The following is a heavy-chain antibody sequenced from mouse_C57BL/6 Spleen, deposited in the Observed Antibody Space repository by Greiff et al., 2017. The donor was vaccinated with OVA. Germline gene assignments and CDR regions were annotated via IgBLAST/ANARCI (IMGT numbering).Heavy chain of an antibody. CDR2: ISRGSSTI. V-gene: IGHV5-17*01. CDR1: GFTFSDYG. CDR3: AREEIITTVLDY. J-gene: IGHJ2*01. Sequence: EVQLQESGGGLVKPGGSLKLSCAASGFTFSDYGMHWVRQAPEKGLEWVAYISRGSSTIYYADTVKGRFTISRDNAKNTLFLQMTSLRSEDTAMYYCAREEIITTVLDYWGQGTTLTVSS. D-gene: IGHD1-1*01.